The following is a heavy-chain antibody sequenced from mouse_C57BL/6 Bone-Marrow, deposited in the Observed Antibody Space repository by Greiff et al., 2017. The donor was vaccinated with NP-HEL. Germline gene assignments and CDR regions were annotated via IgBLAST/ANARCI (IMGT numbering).Heavy chain of an antibody. CDR2: IYPGGGYT. V-gene: IGHV1-63*01. D-gene: IGHD1-1*01. CDR1: GYTFTNYW. J-gene: IGHJ2*01. Sequence: VQLQQSGAELVRPGTSVKMSCKASGYTFTNYWIGWAKQRPGHGLEWIGDIYPGGGYTNYIEKFKGKATLTADKSSSTAYMQFSSLTSEDSAIYYCARWITTVGAGDYFDYWGQGTTLTVSS. CDR3: ARWITTVGAGDYFDY.